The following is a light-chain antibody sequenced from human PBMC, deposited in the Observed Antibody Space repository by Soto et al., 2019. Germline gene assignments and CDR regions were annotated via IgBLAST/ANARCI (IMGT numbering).Light chain of an antibody. Sequence: QSVLTQPPSVSGAPGQRVTISCTGSSSNIGAGYDVHWYQQLPGTAPKLLIYGNSNRPSGVPNRFSGSKSGTSAPLAITGLQAEDEADYYCQSYDSSLSGYAVFGGGTQLTVL. J-gene: IGLJ7*01. V-gene: IGLV1-40*01. CDR1: SSNIGAGYD. CDR3: QSYDSSLSGYAV. CDR2: GNS.